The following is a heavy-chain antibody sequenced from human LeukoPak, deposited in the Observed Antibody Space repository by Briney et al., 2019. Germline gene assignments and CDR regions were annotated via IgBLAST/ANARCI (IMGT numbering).Heavy chain of an antibody. J-gene: IGHJ4*02. CDR1: GGSISSSSYY. D-gene: IGHD6-6*01. Sequence: SETLSLTCTVSGGSISSSSYYWGWIRQPPGKGLEWIGSIYYSGSTYYNPSLKSRVTISVDTSKNQFSLKLSSVTAADTAVYYCARGPSLVARYYFDYWGQGTLVTVSS. CDR2: IYYSGST. V-gene: IGHV4-39*01. CDR3: ARGPSLVARYYFDY.